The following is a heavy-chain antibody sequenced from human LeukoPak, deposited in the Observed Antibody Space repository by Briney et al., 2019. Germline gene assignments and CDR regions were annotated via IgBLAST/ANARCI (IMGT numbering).Heavy chain of an antibody. CDR1: GFTFSSYW. CDR3: AKGVITFGGVPLDY. J-gene: IGHJ4*02. V-gene: IGHV3-74*01. D-gene: IGHD3-16*01. CDR2: INSDGSST. Sequence: PGGSLRLSCAASGFTFSSYWMHWVRQAPGKGLVWVSRINSDGSSTSYADSVKGRFTISRDNAKNTLYLQMNSLRAEDTAVYYCAKGVITFGGVPLDYWGQGTLVTVSS.